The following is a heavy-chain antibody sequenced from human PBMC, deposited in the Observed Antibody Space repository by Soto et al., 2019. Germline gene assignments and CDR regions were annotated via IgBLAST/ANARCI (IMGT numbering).Heavy chain of an antibody. Sequence: EVQLVESGGGLVQPGRSLRLSCAASGFIFDDYAMHWVRRAPGKGLEWVSSISWNSGTIVYADSVKGRFTISRDNAKNSLYLQMNSLRTVDTAFYYCTKGRSTSCFAPVDYWGQGTLVTVSS. V-gene: IGHV3-9*01. CDR3: TKGRSTSCFAPVDY. CDR2: ISWNSGTI. J-gene: IGHJ4*02. CDR1: GFIFDDYA. D-gene: IGHD2-2*01.